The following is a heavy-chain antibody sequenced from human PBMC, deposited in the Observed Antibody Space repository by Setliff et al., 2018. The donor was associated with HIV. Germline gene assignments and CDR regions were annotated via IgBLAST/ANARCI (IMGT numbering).Heavy chain of an antibody. Sequence: SETLSLTCAVSGYSISSGYYWSWIRQPPGKGLEWIGEINHRGSTNYNPSLKSRVTISVDTSKNQFSLKVTSVTAADTAVYYCARGSDYIWGNYRFPFDYWGQGTLVTVSS. V-gene: IGHV4-34*01. CDR2: INHRGST. D-gene: IGHD3-16*02. CDR3: ARGSDYIWGNYRFPFDY. J-gene: IGHJ4*02. CDR1: GYSISSGYY.